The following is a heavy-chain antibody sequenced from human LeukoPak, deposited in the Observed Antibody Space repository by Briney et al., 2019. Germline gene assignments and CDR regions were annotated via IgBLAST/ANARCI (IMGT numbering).Heavy chain of an antibody. V-gene: IGHV1-3*01. CDR3: ATGSYCSGGSCYFGYYYYGMDV. Sequence: GASVKVSCKASGYTFTSYAMHLVRQAPGQRLEWMGWINAGNGNTKYSQKFQGRVTITRDTSASTAYMELSSLRSEDTAVYYCATGSYCSGGSCYFGYYYYGMDVWGQGTTVTVSS. CDR1: GYTFTSYA. J-gene: IGHJ6*02. D-gene: IGHD2-15*01. CDR2: INAGNGNT.